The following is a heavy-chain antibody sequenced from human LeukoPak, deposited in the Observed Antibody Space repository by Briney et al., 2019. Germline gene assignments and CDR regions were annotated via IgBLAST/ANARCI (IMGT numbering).Heavy chain of an antibody. CDR1: GYIFTGYY. Sequence: ASVKVSCKASGYIFTGYYLHWVRQAPGQGLEWMGWINPNLGVTKYAQKFQGRVTMTRDTSISTAYMELSRLRSDDTAVYYCARVLRQYPDIWGQGTMVTVSS. CDR3: ARVLRQYPDI. V-gene: IGHV1-2*02. CDR2: INPNLGVT. D-gene: IGHD2-15*01. J-gene: IGHJ3*02.